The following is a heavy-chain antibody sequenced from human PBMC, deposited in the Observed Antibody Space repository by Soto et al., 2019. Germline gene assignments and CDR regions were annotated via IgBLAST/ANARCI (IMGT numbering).Heavy chain of an antibody. J-gene: IGHJ3*02. Sequence: GGSLRLSCAASGFTFSSYGMHWVRQAPGKGLEWVAVIWYDGSNKYYADSVKGRFTISRDNSKNTLYLQMNSLRAEDTAVYYCARPLRAGPGTDAFDIWGQGTMVTVSS. CDR3: ARPLRAGPGTDAFDI. D-gene: IGHD1-26*01. CDR1: GFTFSSYG. CDR2: IWYDGSNK. V-gene: IGHV3-33*08.